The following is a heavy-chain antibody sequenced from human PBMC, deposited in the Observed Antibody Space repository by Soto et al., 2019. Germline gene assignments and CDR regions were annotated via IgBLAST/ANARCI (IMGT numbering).Heavy chain of an antibody. CDR1: GFTFTNYD. CDR3: ARSRDGYSFYFYYGMVG. V-gene: IGHV3-30*03. Sequence: GGSLRLSCAASGFTFTNYDMHWVRQAPGKGLEWMALILHDGSAEYYADSVKGRFTISRDNSKNTLYLQMNSLRAEDTAVYYCARSRDGYSFYFYYGMVGWGQGTTVTVSS. J-gene: IGHJ6*02. CDR2: ILHDGSAE. D-gene: IGHD4-4*01.